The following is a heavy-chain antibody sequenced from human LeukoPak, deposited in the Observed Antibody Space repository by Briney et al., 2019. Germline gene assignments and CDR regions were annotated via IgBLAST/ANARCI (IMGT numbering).Heavy chain of an antibody. V-gene: IGHV1-8*01. J-gene: IGHJ4*02. Sequence: ASVKVSCKASGYTFISYDIHWVRQAPGQGLEWMGWMDTHSDNTVSAQKFQGRVTMTKTASISTAYMELRSLRSEDTAVYYCMSTSNWGSVIFDYWGQGTLVTVSS. CDR3: MSTSNWGSVIFDY. D-gene: IGHD7-27*01. CDR2: MDTHSDNT. CDR1: GYTFISYD.